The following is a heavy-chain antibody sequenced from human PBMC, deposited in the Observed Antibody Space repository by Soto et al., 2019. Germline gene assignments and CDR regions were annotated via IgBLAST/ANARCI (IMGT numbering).Heavy chain of an antibody. V-gene: IGHV1-69*01. CDR1: GGTFSSFA. J-gene: IGHJ4*02. CDR2: IIPLFGTT. CDR3: ARGLDTTVAHSHN. Sequence: QVQLVQSGAEVKKPGSSVKVSCKASGGTFSSFAISWVRQAPGQGLEWMGDIIPLFGTTNYAQTFQGRVTITADESTTTAYMVLRSLRSNDTAVYYCARGLDTTVAHSHNWGQGTLVTVSS. D-gene: IGHD1-1*01.